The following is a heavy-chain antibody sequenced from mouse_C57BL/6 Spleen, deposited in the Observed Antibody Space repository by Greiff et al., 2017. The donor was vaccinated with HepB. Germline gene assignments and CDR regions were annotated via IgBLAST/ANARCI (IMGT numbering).Heavy chain of an antibody. D-gene: IGHD2-5*01. Sequence: QVQLQQPGAELVRPGSSVKLSCKASGYTFTSYWMDWVKQRPGQGLEWIGNIYPSDSETHYNQKFKDKATLTVDKSSSTAYMQLSSLTSEDSAVYYCARKAGIADSNVWYFDVWGTGTTVTVSS. CDR3: ARKAGIADSNVWYFDV. CDR1: GYTFTSYW. CDR2: IYPSDSET. V-gene: IGHV1-61*01. J-gene: IGHJ1*03.